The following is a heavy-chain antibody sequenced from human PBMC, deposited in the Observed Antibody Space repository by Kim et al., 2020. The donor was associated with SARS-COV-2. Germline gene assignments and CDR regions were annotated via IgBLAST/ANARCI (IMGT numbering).Heavy chain of an antibody. CDR2: MNPNSGNT. Sequence: ASVKVSCKASGYTFTRYDINWVRQATGQELEGMVWMNPNSGNTGYAQKYQGRVNMIRNPFISTAYMELSSLRSEDTAVYYCARGLRSQLLFYCYYYMDVW. CDR3: ARGLRSQLLFYCYYYMDV. J-gene: IGHJ6*03. V-gene: IGHV1-8*01. D-gene: IGHD2-2*01. CDR1: GYTFTRYD.